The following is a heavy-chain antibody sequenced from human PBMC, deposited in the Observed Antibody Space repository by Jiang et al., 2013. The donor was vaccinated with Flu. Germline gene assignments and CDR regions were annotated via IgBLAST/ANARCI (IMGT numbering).Heavy chain of an antibody. CDR2: TYYRSKWYN. CDR1: GDSVSSNSAA. Sequence: SQTLSLTCAISGDSVSSNSAAWNWIRQSPSRGLEWLGRTYYRSKWYNDYAVSVKSRITINPDTSKNQFSLQLNSVTPEDTAVYYCARDHFTGSAAAGTFYYYYGMDVWGQGTTVTVSS. D-gene: IGHD6-13*01. CDR3: ARDHFTGSAAAGTFYYYYGMDV. V-gene: IGHV6-1*01. J-gene: IGHJ6*02.